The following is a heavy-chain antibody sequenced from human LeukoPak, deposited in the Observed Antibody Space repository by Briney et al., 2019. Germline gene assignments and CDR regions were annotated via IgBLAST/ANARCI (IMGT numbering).Heavy chain of an antibody. D-gene: IGHD2-15*01. J-gene: IGHJ6*03. Sequence: GGSLRLSCAASGFTFDDYSMNWVRQAPGKGLEWVSSISSSSSYIYYADSVKGRFTISRDNAKNSLYLQMNSLRAEDTAVYYCARDQLSCSGGSCYRYYYYYYYMDVWGKGTTVTVSS. CDR3: ARDQLSCSGGSCYRYYYYYYYMDV. V-gene: IGHV3-21*01. CDR1: GFTFDDYS. CDR2: ISSSSSYI.